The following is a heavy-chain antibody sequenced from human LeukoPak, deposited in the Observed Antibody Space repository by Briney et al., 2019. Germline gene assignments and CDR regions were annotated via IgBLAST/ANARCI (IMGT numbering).Heavy chain of an antibody. CDR1: GASITSYY. CDR2: IYYSGST. V-gene: IGHV4-59*12. D-gene: IGHD3-10*01. J-gene: IGHJ4*02. CDR3: AGVDLNMVRGVQD. Sequence: PSETLSLTCTVSGASITSYYWSWIRQPPGKGLEWIGYIYYSGSTTYKPSLKSRVTISVDTSKNQLSLKLSSVTAADTAVYYCAGVDLNMVRGVQDWGQGTLVTVSS.